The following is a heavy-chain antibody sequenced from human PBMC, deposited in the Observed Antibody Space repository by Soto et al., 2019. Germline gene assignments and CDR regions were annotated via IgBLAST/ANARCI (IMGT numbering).Heavy chain of an antibody. CDR2: ISGSGGST. CDR1: GFTFSSYA. J-gene: IGHJ4*02. D-gene: IGHD6-13*01. Sequence: EVQLLESGGGLVQPGGSLRLSCAASGFTFSSYAMSWVRQAPGKGLEWVSAISGSGGSTYYADSVKGRFTISRDNSKTTLYLQMNSLRAEDTAVYDCAKGVEQQLVPFFDYWGQGTLVTVSS. CDR3: AKGVEQQLVPFFDY. V-gene: IGHV3-23*01.